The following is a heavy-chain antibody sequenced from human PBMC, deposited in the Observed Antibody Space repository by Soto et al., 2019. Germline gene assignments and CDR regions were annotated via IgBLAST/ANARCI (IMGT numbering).Heavy chain of an antibody. CDR1: GYSFTSYW. CDR2: IYPGDSDT. CDR3: ARWHCSGGSCYPGVGAFDI. D-gene: IGHD2-15*01. Sequence: SLKISCKGSGYSFTSYWIGWVRQMPGKGLEWMGIIYPGDSDTRYSPSFQGQVTISADKSISTAYLQWSSLKASDTAMYYCARWHCSGGSCYPGVGAFDIWGQGTMVTVSS. J-gene: IGHJ3*02. V-gene: IGHV5-51*01.